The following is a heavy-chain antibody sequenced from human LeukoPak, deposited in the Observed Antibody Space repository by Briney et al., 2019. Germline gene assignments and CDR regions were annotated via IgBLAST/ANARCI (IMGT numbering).Heavy chain of an antibody. J-gene: IGHJ4*02. V-gene: IGHV3-7*01. CDR2: IKQDGSEK. Sequence: GGSLRLSCAASGFTFSNYWMSWVRQAPGKGLEWVASIKQDGSEKYCVDSVKGRFTISRDNAKTSLYLQMNSLRAEDTALYYCAREPRVIGTTMVKATVDYWGQGTLVTVSS. CDR1: GFTFSNYW. D-gene: IGHD5-18*01. CDR3: AREPRVIGTTMVKATVDY.